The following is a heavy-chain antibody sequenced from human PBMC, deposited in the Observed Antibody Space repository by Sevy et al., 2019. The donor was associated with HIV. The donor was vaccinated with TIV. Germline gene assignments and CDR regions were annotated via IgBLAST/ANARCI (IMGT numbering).Heavy chain of an antibody. CDR1: GFVFSSHW. Sequence: GGSLRLSCEASGFVFSSHWMTWVRQAPGKGLEWVANIKQDGSEKYYVDSVKGRFTISRDNAKNSLYLRMNRLRVEDTAMYYCTGDYFWGQGSLVTVSS. D-gene: IGHD3-10*01. CDR2: IKQDGSEK. J-gene: IGHJ4*02. V-gene: IGHV3-7*01. CDR3: TGDYF.